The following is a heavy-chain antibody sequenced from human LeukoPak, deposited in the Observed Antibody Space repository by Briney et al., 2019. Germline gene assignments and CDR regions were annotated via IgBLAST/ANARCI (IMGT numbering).Heavy chain of an antibody. V-gene: IGHV3-30-3*01. CDR2: ISYDGSNK. D-gene: IGHD6-19*01. J-gene: IGHJ4*02. Sequence: GGSLRLSCAASGFTFSSYAMHWVGQAPGKGLEWVAVISYDGSNKYYADSVKGRFTISRDNSKNTLYLQMNSLRAEDTAVYYCARESAVAGYFDYWGQGTLVTVSS. CDR1: GFTFSSYA. CDR3: ARESAVAGYFDY.